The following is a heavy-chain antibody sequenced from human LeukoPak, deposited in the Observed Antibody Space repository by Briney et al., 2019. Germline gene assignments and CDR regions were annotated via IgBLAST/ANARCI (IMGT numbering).Heavy chain of an antibody. CDR1: GYTFTGYY. CDR2: INPNSGGT. J-gene: IGHJ5*02. Sequence: ASVKVSCKASGYTFTGYYMHWVRQAPGQGLEWMGWINPNSGGTNYAQKFQGRVTMTRDTSISTAYMELSRLRSDDTAVYYCAQSSNYDILTGSPPKFDPWGQGTLVTVSS. CDR3: AQSSNYDILTGSPPKFDP. V-gene: IGHV1-2*02. D-gene: IGHD3-9*01.